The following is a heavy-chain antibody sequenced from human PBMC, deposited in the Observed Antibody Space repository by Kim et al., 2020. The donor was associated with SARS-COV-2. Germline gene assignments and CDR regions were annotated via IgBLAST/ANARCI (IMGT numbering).Heavy chain of an antibody. CDR3: ARDQARGDYSYYYSGMDV. V-gene: IGHV1-46*01. J-gene: IGHJ6*02. CDR1: GYTFTSYY. CDR2: INPSGGST. Sequence: ASVKVSCKASGYTFTSYYMHWVRQAPGQGLEWMGIINPSGGSTSYAQKFRVRVTMTRDTSTSTVYMELSSLRSEDTAVYYCARDQARGDYSYYYSGMDVWGQGTTVTVSS. D-gene: IGHD2-21*02.